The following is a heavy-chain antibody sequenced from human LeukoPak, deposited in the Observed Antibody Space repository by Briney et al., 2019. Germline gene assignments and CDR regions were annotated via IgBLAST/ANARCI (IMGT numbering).Heavy chain of an antibody. D-gene: IGHD1-26*01. Sequence: SETLSLTCTVSVGSISSGSYYWSWIRQPAGKGLEWIGRIYTSGSTNYNPSLKSRVTISLDTSKNQFSLKLSSMTAADTAVYYFAAQGGATDYWGQGTLVTVSS. CDR2: IYTSGST. CDR1: VGSISSGSYY. V-gene: IGHV4-61*02. J-gene: IGHJ4*02. CDR3: AAQGGATDY.